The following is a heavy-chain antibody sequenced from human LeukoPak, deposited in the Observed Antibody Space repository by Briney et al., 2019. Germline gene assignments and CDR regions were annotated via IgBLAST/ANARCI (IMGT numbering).Heavy chain of an antibody. CDR2: ISSNGGST. J-gene: IGHJ4*02. V-gene: IGHV3-64*01. D-gene: IGHD3-10*01. CDR1: GFTFSSYA. CDR3: ARGTYGSGSPIDY. Sequence: PGGSLRLSCAASGFTFSSYAMHWVRQAPGKGLEYVSAISSNGGSTYYANSVKGRFTISRDNSKNTLYLQMGSLRAEDMAVYYCARGTYGSGSPIDYWGQGTLVTVSS.